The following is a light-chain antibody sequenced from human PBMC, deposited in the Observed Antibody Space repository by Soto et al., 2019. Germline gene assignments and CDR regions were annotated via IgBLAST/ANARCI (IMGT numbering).Light chain of an antibody. V-gene: IGLV1-40*01. CDR3: QSYDRSLSGYV. Sequence: QSVLTQPPSVSGAPGQRVTISCTGSSSNIGTGYDVHWYQQFPGTAPKVLIFANSNRPSGAPDRFSGSKSGTTASLAITGLQPEDEADYYCQSYDRSLSGYVFGTGTKVTVL. J-gene: IGLJ1*01. CDR2: ANS. CDR1: SSNIGTGYD.